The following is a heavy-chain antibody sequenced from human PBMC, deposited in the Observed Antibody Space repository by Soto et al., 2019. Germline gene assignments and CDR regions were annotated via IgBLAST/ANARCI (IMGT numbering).Heavy chain of an antibody. Sequence: SETLSLTCTVSGGSISSGDYYWSWIRQPPGKGLEWIGYIYYSGSTYYNPSLKSRVTISVDTSKNQFSLKLSSVTAADTAVYYCARDNPHTVTIDYWGQGTLVTVSS. CDR3: ARDNPHTVTIDY. D-gene: IGHD4-17*01. J-gene: IGHJ4*02. CDR1: GGSISSGDYY. CDR2: IYYSGST. V-gene: IGHV4-30-4*01.